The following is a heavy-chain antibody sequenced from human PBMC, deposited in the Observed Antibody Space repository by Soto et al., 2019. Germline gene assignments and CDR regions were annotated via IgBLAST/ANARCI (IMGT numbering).Heavy chain of an antibody. J-gene: IGHJ4*02. CDR3: TTDPYSTRDY. Sequence: LCGSSCRFIVIIAWMNVVRKAPGKGLEWVGRVKSKTDGGTTDYAAPVKGRFTISRDDSKNTLFLQMNSLKIEDTALYYCTTDPYSTRDYWGQGTLVTVSS. CDR1: RFIVIIAW. D-gene: IGHD4-4*01. V-gene: IGHV3-15*07. CDR2: VKSKTDGGTT.